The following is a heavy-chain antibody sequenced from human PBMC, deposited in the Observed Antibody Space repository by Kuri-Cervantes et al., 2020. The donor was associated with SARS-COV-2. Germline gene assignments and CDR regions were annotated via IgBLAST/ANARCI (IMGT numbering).Heavy chain of an antibody. D-gene: IGHD6-19*01. CDR2: MKRDGSEK. CDR3: AGGYSSGRPDH. V-gene: IGHV3-7*01. Sequence: GGSLRLSCAASGFTFSSDWMTWVRKAPGKGLEWVASMKRDGSEKYYVDSVKGRFTISRDNAKNSLDLQMNSLRPDDTAVYYCAGGYSSGRPDHWGQGTLVTVSS. J-gene: IGHJ5*02. CDR1: GFTFSSDW.